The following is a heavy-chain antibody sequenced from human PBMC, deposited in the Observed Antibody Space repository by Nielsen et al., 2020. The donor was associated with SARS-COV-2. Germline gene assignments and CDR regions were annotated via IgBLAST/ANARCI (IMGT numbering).Heavy chain of an antibody. CDR2: IYSGGTT. D-gene: IGHD2-2*01. V-gene: IGHV3-66*01. J-gene: IGHJ4*02. CDR3: AREPYCSTTSCRGRLVY. Sequence: GESLKISCAASGFTVSSNYMSWVRQAPGRGLEWVSVIYSGGTTYYGDSVRGRFTISRDKSKNTLYLQMNSLRAEDTAVYYCAREPYCSTTSCRGRLVYWGQGTLVSVSS. CDR1: GFTVSSNY.